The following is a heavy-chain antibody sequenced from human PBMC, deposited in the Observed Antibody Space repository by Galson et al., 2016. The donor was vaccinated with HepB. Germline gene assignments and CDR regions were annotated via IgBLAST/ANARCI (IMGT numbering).Heavy chain of an antibody. CDR1: GFTFSSSW. D-gene: IGHD2-2*01. Sequence: SLRLSCAASGFTFSSSWMNWIRQAPGKGLEWVANINQHGGEKYYVDSVKGRFTISRDNTDNLMYLQMSSLRAEDTAIYYCATDYCSSVSCSENRFDYWGQGTLVTVSS. V-gene: IGHV3-7*03. CDR3: ATDYCSSVSCSENRFDY. J-gene: IGHJ4*02. CDR2: INQHGGEK.